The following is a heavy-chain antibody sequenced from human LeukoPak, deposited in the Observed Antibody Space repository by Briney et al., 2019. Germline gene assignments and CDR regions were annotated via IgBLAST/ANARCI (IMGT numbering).Heavy chain of an antibody. D-gene: IGHD3-3*01. CDR1: GGSISSYY. CDR2: IYTSGST. V-gene: IGHV4-4*07. J-gene: IGHJ3*02. CDR3: ARWSGGWSASAFDI. Sequence: SETLSLTCTVSGGSISSYYWSWIRQPAGKGPEWIGRIYTSGSTNYNPSLKSRVTMSVDTSKNQFSLKLSSVTAADTAVYYCARWSGGWSASAFDIWGQGTMVTVSS.